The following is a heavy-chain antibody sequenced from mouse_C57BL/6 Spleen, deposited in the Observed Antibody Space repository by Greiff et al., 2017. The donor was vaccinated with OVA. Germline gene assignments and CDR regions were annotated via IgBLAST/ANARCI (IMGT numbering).Heavy chain of an antibody. V-gene: IGHV5-16*01. CDR3: ARDGRGSRYYYAMDY. Sequence: EVQRVESEGGLVQPGSSMKLSCTASGFTFSDYYMAWVRQVPEKGLEWVANINYDGSSTYYLDSLKSRFIISRDNAKNILYLQMSSLKSEDTATYYCARDGRGSRYYYAMDYWGQGTSVTVSS. CDR1: GFTFSDYY. J-gene: IGHJ4*01. D-gene: IGHD1-1*01. CDR2: INYDGSST.